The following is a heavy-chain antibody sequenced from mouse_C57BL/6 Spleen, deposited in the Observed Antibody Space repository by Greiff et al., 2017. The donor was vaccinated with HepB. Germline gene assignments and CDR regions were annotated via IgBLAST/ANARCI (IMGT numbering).Heavy chain of an antibody. CDR2: IDPETGGT. CDR3: ARGRIYDGYYWCFDV. V-gene: IGHV1-15*01. J-gene: IGHJ1*03. CDR1: GYTFTDYE. D-gene: IGHD2-3*01. Sequence: QVQLKESGAELVRPGASVTLSCKASGYTFTDYEMHWVKQTPVHGLEWIGAIDPETGGTAYNQKFKGKAILTADKSSSTAYMELRSLTSEDSAVYYCARGRIYDGYYWCFDVWGTGTPVTVSS.